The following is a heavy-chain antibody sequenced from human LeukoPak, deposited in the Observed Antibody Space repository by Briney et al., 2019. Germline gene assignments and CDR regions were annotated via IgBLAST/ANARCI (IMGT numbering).Heavy chain of an antibody. D-gene: IGHD3-10*01. CDR2: MNPNSGNT. V-gene: IGHV1-8*01. CDR3: ARGRSNYYGSGSYDNWFDP. Sequence: GASVKVSCKASGYTFTSYDINWVRQATGQGLEWMGWMNPNSGNTGYAQKFQGRVTMTRNTSISTAYMELSSLRSEDTAVYYCARGRSNYYGSGSYDNWFDPWGQGTLVTVSS. CDR1: GYTFTSYD. J-gene: IGHJ5*02.